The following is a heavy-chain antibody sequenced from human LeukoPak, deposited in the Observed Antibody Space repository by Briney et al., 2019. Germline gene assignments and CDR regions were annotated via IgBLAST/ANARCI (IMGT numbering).Heavy chain of an antibody. V-gene: IGHV3-48*01. D-gene: IGHD2-2*01. J-gene: IGHJ3*02. CDR2: ISSSSSTI. CDR1: GFTFSSYS. CDR3: ARDDSDIVVVPAATPGGGI. Sequence: GGSLRLSCAASGFTFSSYSMNWVRQAPGKGLEWVSYISSSSSTIYYADSVKGRFTISRDNAKNSLYLQMNSLRAEDTAVYCCARDDSDIVVVPAATPGGGIWGQGTMVTVSS.